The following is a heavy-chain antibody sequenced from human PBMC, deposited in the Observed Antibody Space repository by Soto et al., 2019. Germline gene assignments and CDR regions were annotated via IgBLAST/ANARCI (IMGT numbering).Heavy chain of an antibody. CDR3: AKVFWEQPYYFDY. D-gene: IGHD1-26*01. CDR1: GFTVSSKY. J-gene: IGHJ4*02. V-gene: IGHV3-23*01. CDR2: ISGSGGST. Sequence: GGSLILSCAASGFTVSSKYMSWVRQAPGKGLEWVSAISGSGGSTYYADSVKGRFTISRDNSKNTLYLQMNSLRAEDTAVYYCAKVFWEQPYYFDYWGQGTLVTVSS.